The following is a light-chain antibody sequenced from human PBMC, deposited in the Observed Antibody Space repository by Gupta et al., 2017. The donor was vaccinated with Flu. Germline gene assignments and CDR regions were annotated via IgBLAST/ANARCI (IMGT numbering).Light chain of an antibody. J-gene: IGKJ3*01. CDR2: GVS. CDR1: QSISSSY. Sequence: VLTQSPGTLSLSPGERATLSCRASQSISSSYLAWYQQKPGQAPRLLIYGVSSRAAGIPDRFSGSGSGTDFTLTISRLEPEDFAVYFCQRYGNSPTFGPGTKVDFK. V-gene: IGKV3-20*01. CDR3: QRYGNSPT.